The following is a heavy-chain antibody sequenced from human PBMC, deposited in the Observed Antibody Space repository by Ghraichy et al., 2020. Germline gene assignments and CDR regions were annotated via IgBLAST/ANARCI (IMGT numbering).Heavy chain of an antibody. J-gene: IGHJ4*02. CDR3: ARVRAYCGGDCYVDY. Sequence: SETLSLTCTVSGGSISSYYWSWIRQPPGKGLPWIGYIYYSGSTNYNPSLKSRVTISVDTSKNQFSLKLSSVTAADTAVYYCARVRAYCGGDCYVDYWGQGTLVTVSS. CDR1: GGSISSYY. D-gene: IGHD2-21*01. CDR2: IYYSGST. V-gene: IGHV4-59*01.